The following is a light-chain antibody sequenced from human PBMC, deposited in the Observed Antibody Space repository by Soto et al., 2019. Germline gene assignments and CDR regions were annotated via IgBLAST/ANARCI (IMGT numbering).Light chain of an antibody. CDR3: LQDYNLT. CDR1: QGIRND. V-gene: IGKV1-6*01. J-gene: IGKJ4*01. CDR2: AAS. Sequence: AIQMTQSASSLSASVGDRVTITCRASQGIRNDLGWYQQKPGKAPKLLIYAASSLQSGVPSRFSGSGSGTDFTLTISSLQPEDFATYYCLQDYNLTFGGETKVEIK.